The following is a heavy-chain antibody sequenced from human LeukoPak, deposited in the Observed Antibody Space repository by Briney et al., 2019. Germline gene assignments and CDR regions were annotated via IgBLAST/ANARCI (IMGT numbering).Heavy chain of an antibody. CDR3: AKGSSRGYSYGNWFDP. CDR2: ISWNSGSI. D-gene: IGHD5-18*01. V-gene: IGHV3-9*01. Sequence: PGRSLRLSCAASGLTFDDYALHWVRQAPGKGLEWVSGISWNSGSIGYADSVKGRFTISRDNAKNSLYLQMNSLRAEDTALYYCAKGSSRGYSYGNWFDPWGQGTLVTVSS. CDR1: GLTFDDYA. J-gene: IGHJ5*02.